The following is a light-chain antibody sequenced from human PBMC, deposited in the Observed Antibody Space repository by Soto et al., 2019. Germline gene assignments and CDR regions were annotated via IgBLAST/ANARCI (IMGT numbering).Light chain of an antibody. J-gene: IGLJ3*02. CDR2: DVS. CDR1: GSDFGGYNY. Sequence: QSALTQPASVSGSPGQSITISCTRNGSDFGGYNYIYWYQHHPGKAPKLIVFDVSNRPSGLSNRFSVSESGNTASLAISGLQPEDEADYYCSSYTGRNIRVFGGGTKLTVL. V-gene: IGLV2-14*01. CDR3: SSYTGRNIRV.